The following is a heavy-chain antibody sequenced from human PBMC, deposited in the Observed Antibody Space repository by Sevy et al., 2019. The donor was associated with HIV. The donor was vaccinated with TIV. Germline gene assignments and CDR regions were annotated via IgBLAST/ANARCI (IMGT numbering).Heavy chain of an antibody. CDR3: ATSTMMGASSLYDY. D-gene: IGHD3-22*01. CDR2: INQDGSDK. CDR1: GFTFNNYW. V-gene: IGHV3-7*03. J-gene: IGHJ4*02. Sequence: GGSLRLSCAVSGFTFNNYWMSWVRQAPGKGLEWVAAINQDGSDKYSSDSVKGRFTISRDNAENSLFLKMNSLRVGDTAMYYCATSTMMGASSLYDYWGQGTLVTVSS.